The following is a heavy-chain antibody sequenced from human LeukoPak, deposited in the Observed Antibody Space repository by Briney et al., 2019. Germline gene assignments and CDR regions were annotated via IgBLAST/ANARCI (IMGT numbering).Heavy chain of an antibody. V-gene: IGHV4-39*01. J-gene: IGHJ4*02. CDR3: AKQGYSSAWTGHFDY. CDR2: ISYSGST. CDR1: GGSISSSSYY. Sequence: SETLSLTCTVSGGSISSSSYYWGWIRQPPGKGLEWIGTISYSGSTYYNPSLKSRVTISVDTSTGHFSLKLSSVTAADTAVYFCAKQGYSSAWTGHFDYWGQGTLVTVSS. D-gene: IGHD6-19*01.